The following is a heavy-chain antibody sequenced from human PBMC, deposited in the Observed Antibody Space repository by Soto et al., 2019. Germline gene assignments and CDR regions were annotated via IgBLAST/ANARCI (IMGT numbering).Heavy chain of an antibody. Sequence: ASVKVSCKASGYTFTNYYIHWVRQAPGQGLEWMGMLNPTGGSTSYAQKFQGRVTMTRDTSTSSVCMELSSLRSEDTAIYYCARNWYGVSYPTYSWFDPWRQGTLVIVAS. J-gene: IGHJ5*02. CDR2: LNPTGGST. CDR1: GYTFTNYY. D-gene: IGHD1-26*01. V-gene: IGHV1-46*01. CDR3: ARNWYGVSYPTYSWFDP.